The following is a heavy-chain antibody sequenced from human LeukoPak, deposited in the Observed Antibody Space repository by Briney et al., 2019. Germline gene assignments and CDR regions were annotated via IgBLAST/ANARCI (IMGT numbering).Heavy chain of an antibody. V-gene: IGHV3-23*01. CDR3: AKGTDTTGRHNFDI. CDR1: GFTFTSYA. J-gene: IGHJ4*02. CDR2: ITSSGDGT. D-gene: IGHD2-8*02. Sequence: PGGSLRLSCAASGFTFTSYAMHWVRQAPGKGLEWVSSITSSGDGTFYTDSLSGRFTISRDNAKKAVFLQMKSLRRGDSALYFCAKGTDTTGRHNFDIWGQGTLVTVSS.